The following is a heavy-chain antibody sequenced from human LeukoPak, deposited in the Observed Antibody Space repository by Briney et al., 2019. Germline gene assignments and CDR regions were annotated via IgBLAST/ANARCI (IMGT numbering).Heavy chain of an antibody. D-gene: IGHD6-19*01. CDR1: GFTFSSYA. J-gene: IGHJ4*02. CDR3: VASSGWYYFDY. CDR2: ISGSGGST. Sequence: GGSLRLSCAASGFTFSSYAMSWVRQAPGKGLEWVSAISGSGGSTYYADSVKGRFTISRDNAKNSLYLQMNSLRAEDTALYYCVASSGWYYFDYWGQGTLVTVSS. V-gene: IGHV3-23*01.